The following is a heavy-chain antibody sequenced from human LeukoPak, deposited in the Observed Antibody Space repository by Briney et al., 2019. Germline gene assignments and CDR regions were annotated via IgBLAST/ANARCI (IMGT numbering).Heavy chain of an antibody. CDR2: ISTDGTNT. D-gene: IGHD5-18*01. Sequence: GGSLRLSCAASAFTFSDNWMYWVRQAPGKGLVLISHISTDGTNTNYADSVKGRFTISRDNAKHTVYLQMNSLRAEDTAVYYCVTALGNYWGQGTLVTVSS. V-gene: IGHV3-74*01. CDR3: VTALGNY. CDR1: AFTFSDNW. J-gene: IGHJ4*02.